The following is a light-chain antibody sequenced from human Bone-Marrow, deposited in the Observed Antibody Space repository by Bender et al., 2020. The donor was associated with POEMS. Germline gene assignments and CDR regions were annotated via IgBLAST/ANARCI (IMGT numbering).Light chain of an antibody. V-gene: IGLV1-50*01. CDR1: SSNIGAGYD. CDR3: AAWEDSLNGWV. Sequence: QSVLTQPPSVSGAPGQRVAFSCTGSSSNIGAGYDVHWYQQLPGTAPKLLIYANSNRPSGVPDRFSGSKSGTSASLAISGLQSEDEADYYCAAWEDSLNGWVFGGGTKLTVL. J-gene: IGLJ3*02. CDR2: ANS.